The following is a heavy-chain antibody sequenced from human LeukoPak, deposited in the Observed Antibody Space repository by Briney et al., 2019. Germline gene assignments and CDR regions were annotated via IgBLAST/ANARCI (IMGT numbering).Heavy chain of an antibody. J-gene: IGHJ5*02. CDR1: GYTFTSYW. D-gene: IGHD6-6*01. CDR2: IYPGDSDT. V-gene: IGHV5-51*01. CDR3: ARLIVGSSSTGWFDP. Sequence: PGESLKISCQSSGYTFTSYWIGWVRQMPGKGLQWMGIIYPGDSDTTYSPSFQGQVTTSADKSISTAYLQWSSLKASDTAIYYCARLIVGSSSTGWFDPWGQGTLVTVSS.